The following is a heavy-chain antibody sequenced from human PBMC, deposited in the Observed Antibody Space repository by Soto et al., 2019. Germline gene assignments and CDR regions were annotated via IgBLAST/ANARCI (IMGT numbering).Heavy chain of an antibody. J-gene: IGHJ4*02. CDR3: ARVYAYYFDY. CDR2: IYSSGST. D-gene: IGHD2-8*01. V-gene: IGHV4-59*01. Sequence: QVQLQESGPGLVKPSETLSLTCTVSGGSISSSCWSWVRQPPGKGLAWIGYIYSSGSTNYNPSLKSRVTISVDTSKNQFSLKLSSVTAADTAVYFCARVYAYYFDYWGQGTPVTVSS. CDR1: GGSISSSC.